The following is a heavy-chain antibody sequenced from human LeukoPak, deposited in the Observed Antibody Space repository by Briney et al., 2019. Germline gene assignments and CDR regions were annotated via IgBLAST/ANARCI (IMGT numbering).Heavy chain of an antibody. CDR3: AKDRRSTVTTHFDY. J-gene: IGHJ4*02. CDR2: ISSSGSTI. Sequence: GGSLRLSCAASGFTFSSYEMNWARQAPGKGLEWVSYISSSGSTIYYADSVKGRFTISRDNAKNSLYLQMNSLRAEDTAVYYCAKDRRSTVTTHFDYWGQGTLVTVSS. D-gene: IGHD4-17*01. CDR1: GFTFSSYE. V-gene: IGHV3-48*03.